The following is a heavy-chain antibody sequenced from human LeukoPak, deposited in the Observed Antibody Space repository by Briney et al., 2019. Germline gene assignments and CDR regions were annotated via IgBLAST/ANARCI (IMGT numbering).Heavy chain of an antibody. CDR1: VGTHSTYE. J-gene: IGHJ6*02. CDR2: IIPVLNIA. V-gene: IGHV1-69*04. Sequence: SVKVSCQASVGTHSTYEINSVRQAPGQGLEWVGRIIPVLNIANYAQRFQGRVTITADKSTNTAYMDLSGLRSEDTATYYCARRSDTGVVPHHSYYCFDVWGQGTAVAVS. CDR3: ARRSDTGVVPHHSYYCFDV. D-gene: IGHD5-18*01.